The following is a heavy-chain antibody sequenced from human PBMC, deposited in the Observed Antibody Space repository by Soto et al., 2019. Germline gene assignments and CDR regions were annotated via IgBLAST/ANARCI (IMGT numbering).Heavy chain of an antibody. J-gene: IGHJ4*02. V-gene: IGHV4-30-2*01. CDR2: IYHSGST. Sequence: ASGTLSLTCAVSGGSISRGGFSWSWIRQPPGKGLEWIGYIYHSGSTYYNPSLKSRVTISVDRSKNQFSLKLSSVTAADTAVYYCARGQVVAAQHWGQGTLVTVSS. D-gene: IGHD2-15*01. CDR3: ARGQVVAAQH. CDR1: GGSISRGGFS.